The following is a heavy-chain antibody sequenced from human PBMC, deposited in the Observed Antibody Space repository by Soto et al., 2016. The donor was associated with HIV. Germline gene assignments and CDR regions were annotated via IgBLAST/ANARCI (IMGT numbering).Heavy chain of an antibody. J-gene: IGHJ4*02. CDR3: AREGVWGSYRPYYFDH. CDR1: GFTVSHNY. Sequence: EVQVAESGGGLVQPGGSLRLSCAASGFTVSHNYMSWVRQAPGKGLEWVSVIYSGGSRYYSDSVRGRFTISRDNSKNTVYLQMNSLRAEDTAVYYCAREGVWGSYRPYYFDHWGQGTLVTVSS. D-gene: IGHD3-16*02. V-gene: IGHV3-66*01. CDR2: IYSGGSR.